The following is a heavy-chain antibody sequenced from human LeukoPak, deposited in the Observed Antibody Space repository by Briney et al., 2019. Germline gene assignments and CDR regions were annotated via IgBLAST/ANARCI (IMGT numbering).Heavy chain of an antibody. Sequence: GASVKVSCKASGYTFTGYYMHWVRQAPGQGLEWMGWINPNSGGTNYAQKLQGRVTMTTDTSTSTAYMELRSLRSDDTAVYYCARGWLVRRPFDYWGQGTLVTVSS. J-gene: IGHJ4*02. CDR1: GYTFTGYY. CDR3: ARGWLVRRPFDY. V-gene: IGHV1-2*02. D-gene: IGHD6-19*01. CDR2: INPNSGGT.